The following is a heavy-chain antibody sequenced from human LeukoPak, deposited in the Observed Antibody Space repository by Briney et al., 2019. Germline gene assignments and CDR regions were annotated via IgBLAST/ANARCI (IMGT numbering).Heavy chain of an antibody. J-gene: IGHJ5*02. CDR1: GYTFTSYG. CDR2: ISAYNGNT. D-gene: IGHD2-15*01. V-gene: IGHV1-18*01. CDR3: ARDGGYCSGGSCYSNWFDP. Sequence: GASVKVSCKASGYTFTSYGLSWVRQAPGQGLEWMGWISAYNGNTNYAQKLQGRVTMTTDTSTSTAYMELRSLRSDDTAVYYCARDGGYCSGGSCYSNWFDPWGQGTLVTVSS.